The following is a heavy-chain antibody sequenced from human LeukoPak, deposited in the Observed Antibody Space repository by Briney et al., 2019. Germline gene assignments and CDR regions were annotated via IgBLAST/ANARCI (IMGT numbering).Heavy chain of an antibody. V-gene: IGHV3-23*01. CDR3: AKGQKWELPLDY. D-gene: IGHD1-26*01. J-gene: IGHJ4*02. Sequence: GGSLRLSCAASGFTFSNYAMSWVRQAPGKGLEWVSAISISGRSTYYADSVKGRFTISRDNSKNTLHLQMNSLRAEDTAVYSCAKGQKWELPLDYWGQGTLVTVSS. CDR1: GFTFSNYA. CDR2: ISISGRST.